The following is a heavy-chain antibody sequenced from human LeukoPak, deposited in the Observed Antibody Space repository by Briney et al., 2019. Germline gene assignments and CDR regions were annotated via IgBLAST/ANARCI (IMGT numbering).Heavy chain of an antibody. J-gene: IGHJ4*02. CDR1: GFTVSSNY. D-gene: IGHD6-13*01. Sequence: GGSLRLSCAASGFTVSSNYMSWVRQAPGKGLEWVSLIYSGGSTFYADSVKVRFTISRDISKNTLFLQMNSLRADDTAVYYCARVPAAGRELFDSWGQGTLVTVSS. CDR2: IYSGGST. CDR3: ARVPAAGRELFDS. V-gene: IGHV3-66*01.